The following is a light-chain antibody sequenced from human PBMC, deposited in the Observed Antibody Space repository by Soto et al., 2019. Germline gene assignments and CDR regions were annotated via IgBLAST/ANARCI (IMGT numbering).Light chain of an antibody. CDR3: SSYTNINTRACV. Sequence: QSVLTQPASVSGSPGQSITISCTGTSGDIGSYNRVSWYQQHPGKAPKLIIYEVTDRPSGVSNRFSGSKSGNTASLTISGLQAEDEDEESCSSYTNINTRACVFGTGTKVTVL. J-gene: IGLJ1*01. CDR1: SGDIGSYNR. V-gene: IGLV2-14*01. CDR2: EVT.